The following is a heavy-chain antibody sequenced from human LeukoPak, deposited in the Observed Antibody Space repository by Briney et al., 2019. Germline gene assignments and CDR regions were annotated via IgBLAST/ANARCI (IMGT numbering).Heavy chain of an antibody. V-gene: IGHV1-69*04. D-gene: IGHD3-10*01. Sequence: GASVKVSCKASGGTFSSYAISWVRQAPGQGLEWMGRIIPILGIANYAQKFQGRVTITADKSTSTAYLDLSSLRSEDTAVYYCARHDSMVRGVIINWGQGTLVTVSS. CDR3: ARHDSMVRGVIIN. CDR2: IIPILGIA. CDR1: GGTFSSYA. J-gene: IGHJ4*02.